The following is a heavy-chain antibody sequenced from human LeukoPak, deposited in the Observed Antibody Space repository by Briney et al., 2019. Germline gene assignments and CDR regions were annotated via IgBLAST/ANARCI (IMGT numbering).Heavy chain of an antibody. Sequence: PSETLSLTCTASGGSISSSSYYWGWIRQSPGKGLEWIGNIYYSGSTYYNPSLKSRVTISVDTSKNQFSLKLSSVTAADTAVYYCARSGYSISRTGDYWGQGTLVTVSS. CDR2: IYYSGST. V-gene: IGHV4-39*01. J-gene: IGHJ4*02. D-gene: IGHD6-13*01. CDR3: ARSGYSISRTGDY. CDR1: GGSISSSSYY.